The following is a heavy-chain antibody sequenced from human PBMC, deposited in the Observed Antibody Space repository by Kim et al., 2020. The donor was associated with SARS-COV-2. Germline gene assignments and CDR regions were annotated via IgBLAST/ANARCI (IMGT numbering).Heavy chain of an antibody. CDR3: ARLRLPDNYYYDSSGYLSD. CDR2: IYYSGST. J-gene: IGHJ4*02. Sequence: SETLSLTCTVSGGSISSSSYYWGWIRQPPGKGLEWIGSIYYSGSTYYNPSLKSRVTISVDTSKNQFSLKLSSVTAADTAVYYCARLRLPDNYYYDSSGYLSDWGQGTLVTVSS. V-gene: IGHV4-39*01. D-gene: IGHD3-22*01. CDR1: GGSISSSSYY.